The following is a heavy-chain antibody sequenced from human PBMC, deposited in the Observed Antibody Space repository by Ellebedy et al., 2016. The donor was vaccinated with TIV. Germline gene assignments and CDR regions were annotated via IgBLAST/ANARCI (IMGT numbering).Heavy chain of an antibody. CDR2: ISGSGGST. Sequence: GGSLRLSCAASGFTFSSYAMSWVRQAPGKGLEWVSAISGSGGSTYYADSVKGRFTISRDNSKNTLYLQMNSLRAEDTAVYYCARDRGIAVAGAHDYWGQGTLVTVSS. V-gene: IGHV3-23*01. J-gene: IGHJ4*02. D-gene: IGHD6-19*01. CDR1: GFTFSSYA. CDR3: ARDRGIAVAGAHDY.